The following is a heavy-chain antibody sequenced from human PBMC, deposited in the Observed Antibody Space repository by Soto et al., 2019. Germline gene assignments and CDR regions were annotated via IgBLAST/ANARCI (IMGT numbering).Heavy chain of an antibody. CDR3: ARDWFGGYCSGGSCYPDGYYYYGMDV. J-gene: IGHJ6*02. V-gene: IGHV1-46*01. Sequence: ASVKVSCKASGYTFTSYYMHWVRQAPGQGLEWMGIINPSGGSTSYAQKFQGRVTMTRDTSTSTVYMELSSLRSEDTAVYYCARDWFGGYCSGGSCYPDGYYYYGMDVWG. D-gene: IGHD2-15*01. CDR2: INPSGGST. CDR1: GYTFTSYY.